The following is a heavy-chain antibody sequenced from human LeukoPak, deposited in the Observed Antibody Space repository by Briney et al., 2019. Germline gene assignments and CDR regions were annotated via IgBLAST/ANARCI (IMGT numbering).Heavy chain of an antibody. CDR3: ARRDGYNSYYFDY. CDR1: GGSISSYY. J-gene: IGHJ4*02. CDR2: IYYSGST. Sequence: SETLSLTCTVSGGSISSYYWSWIRQPPGKGLEWIGYIYYSGSTNYNPSLKSRVTISVGTSKNQFSLKLSSVTAADTAVYYCARRDGYNSYYFDYWGQGTPVTVSS. V-gene: IGHV4-59*01. D-gene: IGHD5-24*01.